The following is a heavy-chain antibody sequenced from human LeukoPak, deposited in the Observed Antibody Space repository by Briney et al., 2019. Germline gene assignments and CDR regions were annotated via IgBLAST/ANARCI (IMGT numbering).Heavy chain of an antibody. CDR2: IYHSGYT. CDR1: GGSINSSSYY. V-gene: IGHV4-39*01. CDR3: ARSSMFRGVTVDY. Sequence: NSSETLSLTCTVSGGSINSSSYYWGWIRQPPGEALEWFGSIYHSGYTYYNPSLKSRVTISVDTSKSQFSLKLSSVTAADTAVYYCARSSMFRGVTVDYWGQGTLVTVSS. J-gene: IGHJ4*02. D-gene: IGHD3-10*01.